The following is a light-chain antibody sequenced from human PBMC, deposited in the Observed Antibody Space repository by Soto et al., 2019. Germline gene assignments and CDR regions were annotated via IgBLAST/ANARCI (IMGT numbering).Light chain of an antibody. V-gene: IGLV2-14*01. CDR2: DVS. CDR1: SSDVGGYNY. Sequence: QSVLTQPASVSGSPGQSIPISCTGTSSDVGGYNYVSWYQQHPGKAPKLMIYDVSNRPSGVSNRFSGSKSGNTASLTISGLQAEDEADYYCSSYTSSSTVYVFGTGTKVTVL. CDR3: SSYTSSSTVYV. J-gene: IGLJ1*01.